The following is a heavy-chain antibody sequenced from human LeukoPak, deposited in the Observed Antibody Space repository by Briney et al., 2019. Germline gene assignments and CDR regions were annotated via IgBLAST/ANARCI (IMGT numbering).Heavy chain of an antibody. J-gene: IGHJ6*02. V-gene: IGHV3-7*01. CDR3: ARGCKSEPPAKYGMDV. D-gene: IGHD2/OR15-2a*01. CDR1: GFIFGSYW. CDR2: IKQDGSDK. Sequence: GGSLRLSCAGSGFIFGSYWMSWVRQAPGKGLEWVANIKQDGSDKYYVGSVKGRFTVSRDNDKNSLYLEMNRLRAEDTAMYFCARGCKSEPPAKYGMDVWGRGTTVIVSS.